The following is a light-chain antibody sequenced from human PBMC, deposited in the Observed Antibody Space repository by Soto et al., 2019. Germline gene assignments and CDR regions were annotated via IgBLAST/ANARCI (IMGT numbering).Light chain of an antibody. CDR1: SSDIGDYNY. CDR3: CSYTRSGTLS. Sequence: QSVLTQPASVSGSPGQSITISCVGTSSDIGDYNYVSWYQQHPGKVPKVIIYDVSKRPSGVSYRFSATKSGNTASLTISGLQAEDEADYYCCSYTRSGTLSFGTGTKVTVL. CDR2: DVS. V-gene: IGLV2-14*01. J-gene: IGLJ1*01.